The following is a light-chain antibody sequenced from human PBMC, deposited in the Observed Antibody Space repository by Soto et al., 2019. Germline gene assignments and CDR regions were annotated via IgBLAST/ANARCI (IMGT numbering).Light chain of an antibody. CDR3: SSYPSSSTLR. Sequence: QSALTQPASVSGSPGQSITISCSGSSSDIGGYNYVSWYQQHPGKAPKLMIYDVSNRPSGVSNRFSGSKSGNTASLTISGLQAEDEADYYCSSYPSSSTLRFGGGTKVTVL. CDR2: DVS. J-gene: IGLJ2*01. V-gene: IGLV2-14*01. CDR1: SSDIGGYNY.